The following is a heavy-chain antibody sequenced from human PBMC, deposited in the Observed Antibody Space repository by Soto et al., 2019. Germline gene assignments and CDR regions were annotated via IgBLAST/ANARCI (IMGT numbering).Heavy chain of an antibody. CDR3: ARGPTYYDILTGYSTYYYYGMDV. Sequence: QVQLQESGPGLVKPSQTLSLTCTVSGGSISSGGYYWSWIRQHPGKGLEWIGYIYYSGSTYYNPSLKSRVTISVDTSKNQFSQKLSSVTAADTAVYYCARGPTYYDILTGYSTYYYYGMDVWGQGTTVTVSS. J-gene: IGHJ6*02. CDR1: GGSISSGGYY. V-gene: IGHV4-31*03. D-gene: IGHD3-9*01. CDR2: IYYSGST.